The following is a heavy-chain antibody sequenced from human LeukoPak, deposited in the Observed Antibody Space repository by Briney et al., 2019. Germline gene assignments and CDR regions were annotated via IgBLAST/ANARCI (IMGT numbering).Heavy chain of an antibody. J-gene: IGHJ4*02. Sequence: GGSLRLSCAASGFTFSSYEMNWVRQAPGKGLEWVSYISSSGSTIYYADSVKGRFTSSRDNAKNSLYLQMNSLRAEDTAFYYCARDLGTGLFRGRFDNWGQGTLVTVSS. CDR3: ARDLGTGLFRGRFDN. CDR2: ISSSGSTI. D-gene: IGHD2-21*01. V-gene: IGHV3-48*03. CDR1: GFTFSSYE.